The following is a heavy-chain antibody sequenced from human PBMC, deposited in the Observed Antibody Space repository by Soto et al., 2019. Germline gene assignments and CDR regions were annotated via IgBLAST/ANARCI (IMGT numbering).Heavy chain of an antibody. V-gene: IGHV1-18*01. CDR2: ISAYNGNR. D-gene: IGHD3-9*01. Sequence: ASVKVSCKASGYTFTNYGISWVRQAPGQGLEWMGWISAYNGNRKFAQSLLGRVTMTADTSTSTAYMELRSLRSDDTAVYYCARDYHDILTGYPYNSFDPWGQGTLVTVYS. CDR3: ARDYHDILTGYPYNSFDP. CDR1: GYTFTNYG. J-gene: IGHJ5*02.